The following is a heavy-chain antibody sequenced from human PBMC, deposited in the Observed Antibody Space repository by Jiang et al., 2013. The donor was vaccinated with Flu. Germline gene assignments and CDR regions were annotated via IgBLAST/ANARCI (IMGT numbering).Heavy chain of an antibody. CDR3: ARRSDTAMVQELDY. CDR2: IYPGDSDT. CDR1: EYSFTNYW. Sequence: PGESLKISCKGSEYSFTNYWIGWVRQMPGKGLEWMGIIYPGDSDTRYSPSFQGQVTISADKSISTAYLQWSSLKASDTAMYYCARRSDTAMVQELDYWGQGTLVTVSS. J-gene: IGHJ4*02. V-gene: IGHV5-51*01. D-gene: IGHD5-18*01.